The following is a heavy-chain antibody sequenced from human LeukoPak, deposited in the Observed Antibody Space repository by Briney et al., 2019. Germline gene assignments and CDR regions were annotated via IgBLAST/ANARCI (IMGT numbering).Heavy chain of an antibody. CDR1: GGTFISYA. CDR2: IIPIFGTA. J-gene: IGHJ4*02. D-gene: IGHD6-13*01. CDR3: ARLYSSSLKRLYYFDY. V-gene: IGHV1-69*01. Sequence: AASVKVSCKASGGTFISYAISWVRQAPGQGLEWMGGIIPIFGTANYAQKFQGRVTITADESTSTAYMELSSLRSEDTAVYYCARLYSSSLKRLYYFDYWGQGTLVTVSS.